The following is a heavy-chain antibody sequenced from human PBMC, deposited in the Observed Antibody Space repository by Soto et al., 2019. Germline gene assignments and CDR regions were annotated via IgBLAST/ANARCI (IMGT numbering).Heavy chain of an antibody. Sequence: EVQLVESGGRLVQPGGSLRLSCAASGFTFSSYWMHWVRQVPGKGLVWVSRISDDGSSTSYAESVRGRFNISRDNAKNTLYLQLNSLRAEDTAVYYCARGTVRDHDFGDHWGQGTLVAVSS. CDR2: ISDDGSST. J-gene: IGHJ4*02. CDR3: ARGTVRDHDFGDH. D-gene: IGHD4-17*01. V-gene: IGHV3-74*01. CDR1: GFTFSSYW.